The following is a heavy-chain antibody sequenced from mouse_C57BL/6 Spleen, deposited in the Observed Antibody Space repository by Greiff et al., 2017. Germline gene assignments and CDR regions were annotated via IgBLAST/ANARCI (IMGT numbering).Heavy chain of an antibody. Sequence: EVKLMESGGGLVQPKGSLKLSCAASGFSFNTYAMNWVRQAPGKGLDWVARIRSKSNNYATYYADSVKDRFTISRDDSESMLYLQMNNLKTEDTAMYYCVRHEGNYVTWFAYWGQGTLVTVSA. CDR2: IRSKSNNYAT. CDR3: VRHEGNYVTWFAY. D-gene: IGHD2-1*01. J-gene: IGHJ3*01. CDR1: GFSFNTYA. V-gene: IGHV10-1*01.